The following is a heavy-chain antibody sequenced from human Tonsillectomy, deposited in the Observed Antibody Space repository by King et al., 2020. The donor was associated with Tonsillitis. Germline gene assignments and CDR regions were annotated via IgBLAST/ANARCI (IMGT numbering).Heavy chain of an antibody. Sequence: VQLVESGGGVVQPGRSLRLSCAASGFTFSHYGMHWVRQAPGKGLEWVAVIWSDGSHKHYADSVKGRFIISRDNSKNTLYLRMNSLRAEDTAVYYCARDYCGGDCYFEDYWGQGTLITVSS. CDR1: GFTFSHYG. J-gene: IGHJ4*02. CDR3: ARDYCGGDCYFEDY. D-gene: IGHD2-21*02. CDR2: IWSDGSHK. V-gene: IGHV3-33*08.